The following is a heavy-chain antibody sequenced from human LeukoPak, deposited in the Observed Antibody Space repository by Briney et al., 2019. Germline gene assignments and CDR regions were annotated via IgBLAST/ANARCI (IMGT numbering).Heavy chain of an antibody. CDR3: ARSLYDSLVHFDY. D-gene: IGHD3-3*01. CDR1: GGSISSGDYY. J-gene: IGHJ4*02. CDR2: IYYSGST. V-gene: IGHV4-30-4*08. Sequence: PSQTLSLTCTVSGGSISSGDYYWSWIRQPPGKGLEWIGYIYYSGSTYYNPSLKSRVTISVDTSKNQFSLKLSSVTAADTAVYYCARSLYDSLVHFDYWGQGTLVTVSS.